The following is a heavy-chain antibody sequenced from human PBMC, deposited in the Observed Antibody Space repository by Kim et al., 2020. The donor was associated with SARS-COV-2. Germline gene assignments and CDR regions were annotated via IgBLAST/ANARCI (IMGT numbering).Heavy chain of an antibody. J-gene: IGHJ6*02. CDR3: TRVGHGDYDILTGYRYYYGMDV. CDR2: IRSKAYGGTT. CDR1: GFTFGDYA. D-gene: IGHD3-9*01. Sequence: GGSLRLSCTASGFTFGDYAMSWFRQAPGKGLEWVGFIRSKAYGGTTEYAASVKGRFTISRDDSKSIAYLQMNSLKTEDTAVYYCTRVGHGDYDILTGYRYYYGMDVWGQGTTVTVSS. V-gene: IGHV3-49*03.